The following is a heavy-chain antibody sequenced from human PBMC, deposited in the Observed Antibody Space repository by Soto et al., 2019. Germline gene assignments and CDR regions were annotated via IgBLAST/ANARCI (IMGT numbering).Heavy chain of an antibody. Sequence: QLQLVQSGAEVTKPGSSVKVSCKASGGTFSSYAFSWVRQAPGQGLEWMGGIIPIFGRANYAQKFQGRVTITADTSTSTGHMELSSLRPEGSAVDYWAREPTYSDNGMVVADIYGMDVWGQGTTVTVSS. CDR3: AREPTYSDNGMVVADIYGMDV. V-gene: IGHV1-69*14. CDR1: GGTFSSYA. D-gene: IGHD2-15*01. CDR2: IIPIFGRA. J-gene: IGHJ6*02.